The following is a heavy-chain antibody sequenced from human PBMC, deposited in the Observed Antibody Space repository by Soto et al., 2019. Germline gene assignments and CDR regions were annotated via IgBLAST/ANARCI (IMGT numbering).Heavy chain of an antibody. V-gene: IGHV3-23*01. CDR1: GFTFSSYA. D-gene: IGHD2-21*02. Sequence: EVRLLESGGGLVQPGGSLRLSCAASGFTFSSYAMSWVRQAPGKGLEWVSAISGSGGSTYYADSVKGRFTISRDNSKNTLYLQMNSLRAEDTAVYYCAKGEVTVYYYYYYMDVWGKGTTVTVSS. CDR2: ISGSGGST. J-gene: IGHJ6*03. CDR3: AKGEVTVYYYYYYMDV.